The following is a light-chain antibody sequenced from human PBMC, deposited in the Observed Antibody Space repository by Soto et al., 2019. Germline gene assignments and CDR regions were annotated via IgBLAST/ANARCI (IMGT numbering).Light chain of an antibody. CDR1: EGLAF. V-gene: IGKV2-24*01. CDR3: VQGKQFPFT. J-gene: IGKJ3*01. CDR2: KIS. Sequence: TQRTLSLPVTLGQPASISCRSSEGLAFLSWLHQRPGQPPRFLIYKISQRFSGVPDRFSGSGAGTNFSLKISGVEPGDVGVYYCVQGKQFPFTFGPGTKVDIK.